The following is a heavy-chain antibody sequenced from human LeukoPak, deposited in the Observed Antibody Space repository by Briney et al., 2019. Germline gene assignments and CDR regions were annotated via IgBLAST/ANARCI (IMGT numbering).Heavy chain of an antibody. CDR2: IKTDGSEK. CDR3: ARDPRSAMVRGVKKNWFDP. J-gene: IGHJ5*02. CDR1: GFTFSSYW. D-gene: IGHD3-10*01. V-gene: IGHV3-7*01. Sequence: GGTLRLSCAASGFTFSSYWMSWVRQAPGKGLEWVANIKTDGSEKYYVDSVKGRFTISRDNAKRSLYLQMNSLRAEDTAVYYCARDPRSAMVRGVKKNWFDPWGQGTLVTVSS.